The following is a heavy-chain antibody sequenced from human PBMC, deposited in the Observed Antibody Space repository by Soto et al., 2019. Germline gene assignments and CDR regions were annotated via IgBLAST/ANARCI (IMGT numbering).Heavy chain of an antibody. CDR2: ISGSGGST. CDR1: GFTFSSYA. CDR3: AKDLSSSFKDWFDP. J-gene: IGHJ5*02. D-gene: IGHD6-13*01. V-gene: IGHV3-23*01. Sequence: PGESLKISCAASGFTFSSYAMSWVRQAPGKGLEWVSAISGSGGSTYYADSVKGRFTISRDNSKNTLYLQMNSLRAEDTAVYYCAKDLSSSFKDWFDPWGQGTLVTVSS.